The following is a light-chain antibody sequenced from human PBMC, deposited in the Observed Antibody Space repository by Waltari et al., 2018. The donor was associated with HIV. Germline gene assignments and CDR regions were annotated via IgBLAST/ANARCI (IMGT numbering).Light chain of an antibody. CDR2: HDS. J-gene: IGLJ2*01. CDR1: KLGERY. V-gene: IGLV3-1*01. Sequence: SYELTQTPSVSVSPGQTATIPCSGDKLGERYACWYQQKAGQSPVLVIYHDSKRPSGIPERFSGSNSGNTATLTISGTQAMDEADYYCQAWDSSAAWVVFGGGTKLTVL. CDR3: QAWDSSAAWVV.